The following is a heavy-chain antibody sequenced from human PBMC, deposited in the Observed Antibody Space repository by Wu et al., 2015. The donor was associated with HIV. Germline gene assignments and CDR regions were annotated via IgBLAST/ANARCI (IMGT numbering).Heavy chain of an antibody. CDR3: ARDHISYGGNSDYYYGMDV. CDR1: GGTFSSYA. V-gene: IGHV1-69*05. Sequence: QVQLVQSGAEVKKPGSSVKVSCKASGGTFSSYAISWVRQAPGQGLEWMGGIIPIFGTANYAQKFQGRVTITTDESTSTAYMELSSLRSEDTAVYYCARDHISYGGNSDYYYGMDVWGQGTTVTVSS. D-gene: IGHD4-23*01. CDR2: IIPIFGTA. J-gene: IGHJ6*02.